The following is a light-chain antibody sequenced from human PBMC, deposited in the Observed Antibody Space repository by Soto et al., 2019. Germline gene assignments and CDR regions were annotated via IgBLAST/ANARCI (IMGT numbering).Light chain of an antibody. J-gene: IGLJ3*02. CDR2: DVN. CDR3: SSWTSSTTQV. CDR1: SSDVGGYNF. Sequence: QSALTQPASVSGSPGQSITISCTGTSSDVGGYNFVSWYQQHPGKAPKLMIYDVNNRPSGVSNRFSGSKSGNTASLTSSGLHAEDEADYYCSSWTSSTTQVLGGGTKLTVL. V-gene: IGLV2-14*01.